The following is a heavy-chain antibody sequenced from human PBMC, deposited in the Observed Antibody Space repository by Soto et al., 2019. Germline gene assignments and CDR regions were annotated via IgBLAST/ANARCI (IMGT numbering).Heavy chain of an antibody. D-gene: IGHD2-15*01. CDR3: AKAGYCSGGSCYSARVVYGMDV. J-gene: IGHJ6*02. CDR1: GFTFSSYA. V-gene: IGHV3-23*01. CDR2: ISGSGGST. Sequence: GGSLRLSCAASGFTFSSYAMSWVRQAPGKGLEWVSAISGSGGSTYYADSVKGRFTISRDNSKNTLYLQMNSLRAEDTAVYYCAKAGYCSGGSCYSARVVYGMDVWGQGTTVTVSS.